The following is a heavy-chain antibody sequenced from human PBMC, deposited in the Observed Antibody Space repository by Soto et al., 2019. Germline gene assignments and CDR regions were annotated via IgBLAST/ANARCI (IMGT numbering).Heavy chain of an antibody. J-gene: IGHJ4*02. CDR2: ISSGGGTI. Sequence: GGSLRLSCAASGFTFSSYSMNWVRQAPGKGLEWVSYISSGGGTIFYADSVKGRFTISRDNAKNSLYLQMNSLRAEDTAVYYCAKKGYSSSWYGIDYWGQGTLVTVSS. CDR3: AKKGYSSSWYGIDY. CDR1: GFTFSSYS. V-gene: IGHV3-48*04. D-gene: IGHD6-13*01.